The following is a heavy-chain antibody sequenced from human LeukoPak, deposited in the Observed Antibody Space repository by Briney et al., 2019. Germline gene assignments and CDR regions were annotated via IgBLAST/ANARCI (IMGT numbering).Heavy chain of an antibody. Sequence: GGSLRLSCAASGFTFSSYAMSWVRQAPGKGLEWVSAISGSGGSTYCADSVKGRFTISRDNSKNTLYLQMNSLRAEDTAVYYCARTPAIAAAGLFDYWGQGTLVTVSS. CDR1: GFTFSSYA. CDR2: ISGSGGST. V-gene: IGHV3-23*01. D-gene: IGHD6-13*01. CDR3: ARTPAIAAAGLFDY. J-gene: IGHJ4*02.